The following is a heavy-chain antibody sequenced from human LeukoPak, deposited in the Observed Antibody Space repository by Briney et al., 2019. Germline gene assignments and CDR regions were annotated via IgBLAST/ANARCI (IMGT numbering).Heavy chain of an antibody. CDR3: ARDRNGGNSWFDP. CDR1: GGTFSSYA. V-gene: IGHV1-69*13. D-gene: IGHD4-23*01. Sequence: SVKVSCKASGGTFSSYAISWVRQAPGQGLEWMGGIIPIFGTANYAQKFQGRVTITADESTSTAYMELSSLRSEDTAVYYCARDRNGGNSWFDPWGQGTLVTVSS. J-gene: IGHJ5*02. CDR2: IIPIFGTA.